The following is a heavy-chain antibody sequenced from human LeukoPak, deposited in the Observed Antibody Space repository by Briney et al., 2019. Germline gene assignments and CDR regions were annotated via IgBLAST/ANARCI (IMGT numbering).Heavy chain of an antibody. CDR3: ARIEYSSSSGAFDI. D-gene: IGHD6-6*01. CDR1: GGSTSSYY. Sequence: PSETLSLTCTVSGGSTSSYYWSWIRHPPGKGLEWIGHIYYSGSTNYNPSLKSRVTISVDTSKNQFSLKLSSVTAADTAVYYCARIEYSSSSGAFDIWGQGTMVTVSS. J-gene: IGHJ3*02. CDR2: IYYSGST. V-gene: IGHV4-59*01.